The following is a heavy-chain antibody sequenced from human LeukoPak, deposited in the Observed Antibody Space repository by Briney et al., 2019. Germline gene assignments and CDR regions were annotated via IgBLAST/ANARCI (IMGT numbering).Heavy chain of an antibody. CDR1: GGSIRSSSYY. V-gene: IGHV4-39*07. CDR3: ASGQRQRGGQ. J-gene: IGHJ4*02. D-gene: IGHD6-25*01. Sequence: PSETLSLTCSVSGGSIRSSSYYWGCIRQPPGKGLEWIGSIYYTGSTYYNPSLKSRVTISVDTFKNQFSLRLSSVTAADTAVYYCASGQRQRGGQWGQGTLVTVSS. CDR2: IYYTGST.